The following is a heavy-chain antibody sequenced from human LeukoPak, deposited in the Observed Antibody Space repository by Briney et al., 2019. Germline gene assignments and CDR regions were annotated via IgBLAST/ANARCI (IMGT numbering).Heavy chain of an antibody. J-gene: IGHJ4*02. D-gene: IGHD5-18*01. CDR3: AKGGFGAMGL. CDR2: ISGSGGST. CDR1: GFTFDDYA. Sequence: GGSLRLSCAASGFTFDDYAMHWVRQAPGKGLEWVSAISGSGGSTYYADSVKGRFTISRDNSKNTLYLQMNSLRAEDTAVYYCAKGGFGAMGLWGQGTLVTVSS. V-gene: IGHV3-23*01.